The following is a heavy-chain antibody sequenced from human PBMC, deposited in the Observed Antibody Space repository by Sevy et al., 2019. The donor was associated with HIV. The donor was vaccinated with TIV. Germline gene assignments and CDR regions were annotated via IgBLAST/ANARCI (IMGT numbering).Heavy chain of an antibody. CDR3: ARDWGTPPTAILYYFDF. CDR2: ISYEGGNE. J-gene: IGHJ4*02. V-gene: IGHV3-30*04. D-gene: IGHD3-16*01. Sequence: GGSLRLSCAASTFTFGHYAMHWVRQAPGKGLQWVAGISYEGGNEYYTDSVKGRFTISRDNSKNTLNLEMNNLRVEDTALYYCARDWGTPPTAILYYFDFWGQGIPVTVSS. CDR1: TFTFGHYA.